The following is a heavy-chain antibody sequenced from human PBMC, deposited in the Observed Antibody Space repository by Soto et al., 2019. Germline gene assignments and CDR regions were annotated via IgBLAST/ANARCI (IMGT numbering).Heavy chain of an antibody. CDR2: INPNSGST. CDR1: GYTLTTFF. D-gene: IGHD2-2*01. CDR3: ASCIDQLCYYYGMDV. V-gene: IGHV1-2*02. J-gene: IGHJ6*02. Sequence: ASVKVSCKASGYTLTTFFMHWVRQAPGQGLEWMGWINPNSGSTNYAQKFQGRVTMTRDTSISTAYMELSRLRSDDTAVYYCASCIDQLCYYYGMDVWGQGTTVTVTS.